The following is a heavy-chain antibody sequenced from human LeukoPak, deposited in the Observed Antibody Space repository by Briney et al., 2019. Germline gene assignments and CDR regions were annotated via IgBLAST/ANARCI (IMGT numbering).Heavy chain of an antibody. V-gene: IGHV4-59*01. CDR2: IYYSGSN. Sequence: WESLSLSCTASGCTISSNYMSWIRQPPGKGLEWMGHIYYSGSNNYYASLKKRVTISGDTSRNQLSLAQSSVTAADTAVDYCATRGGTTVDVWGKGTTVTVSS. J-gene: IGHJ6*04. D-gene: IGHD4-17*01. CDR3: ATRGGTTVDV. CDR1: GCTISSNY.